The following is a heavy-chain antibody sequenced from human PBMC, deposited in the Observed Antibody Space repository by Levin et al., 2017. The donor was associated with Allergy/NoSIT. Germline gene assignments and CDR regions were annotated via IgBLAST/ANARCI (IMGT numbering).Heavy chain of an antibody. Sequence: PSETLSLTCTVSRGSIASYYWTWIRLPPGKGLEWIGDIYYNGSSNYNPSLNSRVTISLDTSQNQLSLRLTSVTAADTAVYYCAAGYYTDDNCSCGLDVWGQGTTVTVSS. V-gene: IGHV4-59*01. J-gene: IGHJ6*02. CDR2: IYYNGSS. CDR3: AAGYYTDDNCSCGLDV. CDR1: RGSIASYY. D-gene: IGHD2-8*01.